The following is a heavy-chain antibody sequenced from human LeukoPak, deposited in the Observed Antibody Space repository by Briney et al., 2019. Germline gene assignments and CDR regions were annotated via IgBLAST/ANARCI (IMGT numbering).Heavy chain of an antibody. J-gene: IGHJ4*02. V-gene: IGHV3-73*01. Sequence: GGSLRLSCAAPGFTFSCSAMHWVCQASGKGLEWVGRIRSKANSYATAYAAAVKGRFTISRDDSKNTAYLQMTSLKTEDTAVYYCTRLYGDYAPVAYWGQGTLVTVSS. CDR1: GFTFSCSA. CDR2: IRSKANSYAT. CDR3: TRLYGDYAPVAY. D-gene: IGHD4-17*01.